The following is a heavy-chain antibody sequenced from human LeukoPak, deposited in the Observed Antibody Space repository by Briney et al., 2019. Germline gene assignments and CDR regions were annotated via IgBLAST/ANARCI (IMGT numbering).Heavy chain of an antibody. Sequence: GGSLRLSCAASGFTFSSYAMHWVRQAPGKGLEWVAVISYDGSSKYYADSVKGRFTISRDNSKNTLYLQMNSLRAEDTAVYYCAREGRRRGYFDYWGQGTLVTVSS. CDR2: ISYDGSSK. J-gene: IGHJ4*02. V-gene: IGHV3-30-3*01. D-gene: IGHD3-16*01. CDR3: AREGRRRGYFDY. CDR1: GFTFSSYA.